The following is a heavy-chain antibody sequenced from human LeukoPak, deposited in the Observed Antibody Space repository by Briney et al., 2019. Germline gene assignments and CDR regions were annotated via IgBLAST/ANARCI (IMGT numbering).Heavy chain of an antibody. J-gene: IGHJ3*02. V-gene: IGHV4-59*01. D-gene: IGHD3-22*01. CDR2: IYYSGST. CDR1: GGSISSYY. Sequence: SETVSLTCTGSGGSISSYYWSWLRQPPGKGLEGVGYIYYSGSTNYNPSLKSRVTISVDPSKNQFSLKLSSVTAADTAVYYCARVGPATYYYDSSGYFPDAFDIWGQGTMVTVSS. CDR3: ARVGPATYYYDSSGYFPDAFDI.